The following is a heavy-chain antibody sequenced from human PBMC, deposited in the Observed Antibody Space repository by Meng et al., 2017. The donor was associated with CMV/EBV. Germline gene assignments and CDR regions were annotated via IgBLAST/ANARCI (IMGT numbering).Heavy chain of an antibody. CDR1: GYTFTSYD. J-gene: IGHJ5*02. CDR2: MNPNSGNT. CDR3: ARVGIYYDFWSGSPTGGWFDP. D-gene: IGHD3-3*01. V-gene: IGHV1-8*03. Sequence: ASVKVSCKASGYTFTSYDINWVRQATGQGLEWMGWMNPNSGNTGYAQKFQGRVTITRNTSISTAYMELSSLRAEDTAVYYCARVGIYYDFWSGSPTGGWFDPWGQGTLVTVSS.